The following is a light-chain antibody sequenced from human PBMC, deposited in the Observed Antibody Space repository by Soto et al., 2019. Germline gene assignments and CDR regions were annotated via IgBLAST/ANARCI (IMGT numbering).Light chain of an antibody. Sequence: EIVLTQSPGTLSLSPGERATLSCRASQSVSISYLAWYQQRPGQAPRLLLYGASTRATGIPVRFSGSGFGTEFTLTISSLQSEDFATYYCQQYESLPLTFGQGTRLEIK. CDR2: GAS. J-gene: IGKJ5*01. V-gene: IGKV3-20*01. CDR3: QQYESLPLT. CDR1: QSVSISY.